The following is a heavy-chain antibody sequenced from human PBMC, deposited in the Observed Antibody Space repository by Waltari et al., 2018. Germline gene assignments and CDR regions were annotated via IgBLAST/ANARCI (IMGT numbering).Heavy chain of an antibody. J-gene: IGHJ4*02. CDR1: GYTLTELS. V-gene: IGHV1-24*01. CDR2: FDPEDGET. CDR3: ARAGGRFVPGIAVAGWQNDY. Sequence: QVQLVQSGAEVKKPGASVKVSCKVSGYTLTELSMHWVRQAPGKGLGWMGGFDPEDGETIYAQKFQGRVTMTEDTSTDTAYMELSSLRSEDTAVYYCARAGGRFVPGIAVAGWQNDYWGQGTLVTVSS. D-gene: IGHD6-19*01.